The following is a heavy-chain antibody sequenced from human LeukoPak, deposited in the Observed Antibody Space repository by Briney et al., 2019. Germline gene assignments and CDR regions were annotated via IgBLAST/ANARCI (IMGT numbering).Heavy chain of an antibody. CDR3: VRLQPNTGEWAFDI. Sequence: TETLSLTCTVSGGSISSYYWSWIRQPPGEGLEWIGYISHSGSTKYNPSLKSRVSISVGMSKNQLSLKLSSVTAADTAVYHCVRLQPNTGEWAFDIWGQGTMVTVSS. D-gene: IGHD1-1*01. J-gene: IGHJ3*02. V-gene: IGHV4-59*01. CDR1: GGSISSYY. CDR2: ISHSGST.